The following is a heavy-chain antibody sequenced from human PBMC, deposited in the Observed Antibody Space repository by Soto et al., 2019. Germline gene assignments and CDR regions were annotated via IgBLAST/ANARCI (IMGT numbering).Heavy chain of an antibody. J-gene: IGHJ4*02. CDR2: ISGSDGST. CDR1: GFTFSNYA. CDR3: AKERSSGYYFFDY. V-gene: IGHV3-23*01. Sequence: GGSLRLSCAASGFTFSNYAMSWVRQAPGEGLEWVSTISGSDGSTYYADSVKGRFTISRDISKNTLYLQMNSLRAEDTAIYYCAKERSSGYYFFDYWGQGTLVTVSS. D-gene: IGHD5-12*01.